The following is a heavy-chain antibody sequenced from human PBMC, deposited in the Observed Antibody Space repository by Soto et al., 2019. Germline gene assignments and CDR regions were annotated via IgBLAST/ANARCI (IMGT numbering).Heavy chain of an antibody. J-gene: IGHJ5*02. CDR3: ARSSSSWSSNWFDP. CDR1: GGTFSSDA. D-gene: IGHD6-13*01. Sequence: SVTVSCTASGGTFSSDAISWVRQDPGQGLEWMGGIIPIFGTANYAQKFQGRVTITADESTSTAYMELSSLRSEDTAVYYCARSSSSWSSNWFDPWGQGTLVTVSS. V-gene: IGHV1-69*13. CDR2: IIPIFGTA.